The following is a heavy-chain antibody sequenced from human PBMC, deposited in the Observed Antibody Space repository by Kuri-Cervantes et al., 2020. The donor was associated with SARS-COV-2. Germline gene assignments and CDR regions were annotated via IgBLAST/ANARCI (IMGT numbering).Heavy chain of an antibody. CDR3: ARVPGYDFWSGYNRFGYYGMDV. V-gene: IGHV3-30-3*01. CDR2: ISYDGSNK. J-gene: IGHJ6*02. D-gene: IGHD3-3*01. Sequence: LSLTCAASGFTFSSYAMHWVRQAPGKGLEWVAVISYDGSNKYYADSVKGRFTISRDNSKNTLYLQVNSLRAEDTAVYYCARVPGYDFWSGYNRFGYYGMDVWGQGTTVTVSS. CDR1: GFTFSSYA.